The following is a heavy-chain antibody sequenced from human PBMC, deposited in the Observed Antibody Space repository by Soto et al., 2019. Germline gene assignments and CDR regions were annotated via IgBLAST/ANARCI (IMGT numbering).Heavy chain of an antibody. CDR2: IYPDDSET. V-gene: IGHV5-51*01. CDR3: GRARHMD. CDR1: GYKFRTFW. Sequence: PGESLTISCSTSGYKFRTFWIGWLRQVPGKGLEWMGLIYPDDSETKYSPSFEGQVTMSSDSYISATSLQWSSLQASATAIYYWGRARHMD. J-gene: IGHJ6*01.